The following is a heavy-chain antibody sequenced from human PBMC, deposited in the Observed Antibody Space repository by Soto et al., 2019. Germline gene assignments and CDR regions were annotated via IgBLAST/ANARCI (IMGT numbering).Heavy chain of an antibody. D-gene: IGHD2-15*01. CDR1: GGSISSYY. CDR2: IYYSGST. Sequence: PSETLSLTCTVSGGSISSYYWSWIRQPPGKGLEWIGYIYYSGSTNYNPSLKSRVTISVDTSKNQFSLKLSSVTAADTAVYYCARLGYCSGGSCYWYYYGMDVWGQGTTVTVSS. V-gene: IGHV4-59*01. CDR3: ARLGYCSGGSCYWYYYGMDV. J-gene: IGHJ6*02.